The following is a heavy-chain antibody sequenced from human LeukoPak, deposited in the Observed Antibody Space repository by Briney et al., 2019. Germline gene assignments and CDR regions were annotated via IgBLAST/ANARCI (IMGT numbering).Heavy chain of an antibody. CDR2: INHSGST. Sequence: SETLSLTCTVSGYSISSGYYWGWIRQPPGKGLEWIGEINHSGSTNYNPSLKSRVTISVDTSKNQFSLRLSSVTAADTAVYYCARAAVAGTFDYWGQGTLVTVSS. J-gene: IGHJ4*02. CDR1: GYSISSGYY. V-gene: IGHV4-38-2*02. D-gene: IGHD6-19*01. CDR3: ARAAVAGTFDY.